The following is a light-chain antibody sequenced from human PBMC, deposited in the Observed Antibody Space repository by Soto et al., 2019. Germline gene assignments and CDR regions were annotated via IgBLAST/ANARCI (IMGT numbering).Light chain of an antibody. CDR2: GVS. J-gene: IGKJ1*01. CDR1: QSVSSIY. CDR3: EQYGSSPRT. V-gene: IGKV3-20*01. Sequence: ENVLTRSPGTPSFSSGERATPSCRASQSVSSIYFAWYQQKRGQAPRLLIYGVSSRATGIPDRFSGSGSGTDFTLTISRLEPEDSAVYYCEQYGSSPRTFGQGTKVDIK.